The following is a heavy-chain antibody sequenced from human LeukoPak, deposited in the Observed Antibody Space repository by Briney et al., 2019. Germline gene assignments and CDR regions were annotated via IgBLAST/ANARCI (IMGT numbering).Heavy chain of an antibody. V-gene: IGHV4-34*01. CDR1: GGSISSHY. CDR3: ARERLVRGVGYNWFDP. J-gene: IGHJ5*02. CDR2: INHSGST. Sequence: SETLSLTCTVSGGSISSHYWSWIRQPPGKGLEWIGEINHSGSTNYNPSLKSRVTISVDTSKNQFSLKLSSVTAADTAVYYCARERLVRGVGYNWFDPWGQGTLVTVSS. D-gene: IGHD3-10*01.